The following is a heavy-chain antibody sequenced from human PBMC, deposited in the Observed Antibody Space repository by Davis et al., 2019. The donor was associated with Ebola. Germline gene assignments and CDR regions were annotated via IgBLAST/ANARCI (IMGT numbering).Heavy chain of an antibody. CDR3: ASYVVG. V-gene: IGHV3-74*01. D-gene: IGHD2-15*01. J-gene: IGHJ4*02. Sequence: GESLKISCGVSGFTFSDNWMTWVRQVPGKGLVWVSSINRDGTTKTYADSVKGRFTVSRDNAKSTLYLQMNSLRVEDTAVYYCASYVVGWGRGTLVTVSS. CDR1: GFTFSDNW. CDR2: INRDGTTK.